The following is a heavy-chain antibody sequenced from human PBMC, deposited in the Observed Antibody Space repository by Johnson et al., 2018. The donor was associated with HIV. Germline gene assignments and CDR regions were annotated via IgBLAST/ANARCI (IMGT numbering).Heavy chain of an antibody. CDR3: ASSFYQERRAFES. D-gene: IGHD6-25*01. V-gene: IGHV3-11*01. CDR1: GFTFSDYY. CDR2: ISSSGSTI. J-gene: IGHJ3*02. Sequence: QVQLVESGGGLVKPGGSLRLSCAASGFTFSDYYMSWIRQAPGKGLEWVSYISSSGSTIYYADSVKGRFTISRDNSKNTLYLQMNSLRAEDTAVCYCASSFYQERRAFESWRLGTMVTVSS.